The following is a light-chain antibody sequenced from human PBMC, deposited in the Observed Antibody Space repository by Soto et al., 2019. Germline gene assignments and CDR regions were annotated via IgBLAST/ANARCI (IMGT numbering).Light chain of an antibody. J-gene: IGLJ1*01. V-gene: IGLV1-40*01. CDR2: GNS. CDR3: QSYDSSLSGSDYV. Sequence: SELTHLPSGSRVPGRRVTISYTESSSNIGAGYDVHWYQQLPGTAPKLLIYGNSNRPSGVPDRFSGSKSGPSASLAITGLQAEVEADYYCQSYDSSLSGSDYVFGTGTKVTVL. CDR1: SSNIGAGYD.